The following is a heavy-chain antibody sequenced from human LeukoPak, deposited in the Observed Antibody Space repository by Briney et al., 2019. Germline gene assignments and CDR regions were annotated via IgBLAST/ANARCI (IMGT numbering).Heavy chain of an antibody. Sequence: SVKVSCKASGGTFSSYAISWVRQAPGQGLEWMGGIIPIFGTANYAQKFQGRVTITTDESTSTAYMELSSLRAEDTAVYYCAREEMAAIKRAAAEFYYWGQGTLVTVSS. D-gene: IGHD5-24*01. CDR1: GGTFSSYA. J-gene: IGHJ4*02. CDR2: IIPIFGTA. V-gene: IGHV1-69*05. CDR3: AREEMAAIKRAAAEFYY.